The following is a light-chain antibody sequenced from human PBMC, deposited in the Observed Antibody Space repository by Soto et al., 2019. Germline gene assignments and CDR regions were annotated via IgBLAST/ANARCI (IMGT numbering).Light chain of an antibody. J-gene: IGKJ5*01. V-gene: IGKV1-33*01. CDR3: QKYDDLPIT. CDR1: QDISHY. CDR2: DAS. Sequence: DIQIAQSPSSLSASVGDTVTITCQASQDISHYLNWYQQKPGKALKLLIYDASNLHPGVPSRFRGSGSGTAFSFNITSLQPEDVATYYCQKYDDLPITFGQGTRLEIK.